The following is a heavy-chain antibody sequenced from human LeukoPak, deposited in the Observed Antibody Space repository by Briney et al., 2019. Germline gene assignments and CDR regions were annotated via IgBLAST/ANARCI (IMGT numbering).Heavy chain of an antibody. V-gene: IGHV4-4*02. CDR2: IYHSGST. CDR1: GGSISSSNW. CDR3: AGIAVAGEIDY. Sequence: PSGTLSLTCAVSGGSISSSNWWSWVRQPPGKGLEWIGEIYHSGSTYYNPSLKSRVTISVDTSKNQFSLKLSSVTAADTAVYYCAGIAVAGEIDYWGQGTLVTVSS. D-gene: IGHD6-19*01. J-gene: IGHJ4*02.